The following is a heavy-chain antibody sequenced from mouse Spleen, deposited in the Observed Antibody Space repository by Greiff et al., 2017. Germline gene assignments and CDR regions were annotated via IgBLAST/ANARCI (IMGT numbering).Heavy chain of an antibody. CDR3: PLLTWFAY. CDR1: GYTFTSYW. D-gene: IGHD1-2*01. Sequence: QVQLQQPGAELVMPGASVKLSCKASGYTFTSYWMHWVKQRPGQGLERIGEIDPSDSYTNYNQKFKGKATLTADKSSSTAYMELRSLTSEDSAVYYCPLLTWFAYWGQGTLVTVSA. V-gene: IGHV1-69*01. J-gene: IGHJ3*01. CDR2: IDPSDSYT.